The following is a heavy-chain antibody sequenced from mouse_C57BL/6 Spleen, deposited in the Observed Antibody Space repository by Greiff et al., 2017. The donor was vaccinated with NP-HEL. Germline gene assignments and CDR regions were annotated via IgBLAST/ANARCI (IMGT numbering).Heavy chain of an antibody. CDR1: GYTFTSYW. CDR3: ARRNWDYAMDY. CDR2: INPSSGYT. V-gene: IGHV1-7*01. D-gene: IGHD4-1*01. Sequence: QVQLQQSGAELAKPGASVKLSCKASGYTFTSYWMHWVKQRPGQGLEWIGYINPSSGYTKYNQKFKDKATLPADKSSSTAYMQLSSLTYEDTAVYYCARRNWDYAMDYWGQGTSVTVSS. J-gene: IGHJ4*01.